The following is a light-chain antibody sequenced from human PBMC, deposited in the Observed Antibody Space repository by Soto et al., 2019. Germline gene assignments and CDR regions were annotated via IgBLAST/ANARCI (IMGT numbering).Light chain of an antibody. CDR1: SSNIGAGYD. CDR2: GNS. Sequence: QPVLTQPPSVSGAPGQRVTISCTGSSSNIGAGYDVHWYQQLPGTAPKLLIYGNSNRPSGVPDRFSGSKSGTSASLAITGLQAEVEADYYCQSYDSSLSGYVFGTGTKVTVL. J-gene: IGLJ1*01. CDR3: QSYDSSLSGYV. V-gene: IGLV1-40*01.